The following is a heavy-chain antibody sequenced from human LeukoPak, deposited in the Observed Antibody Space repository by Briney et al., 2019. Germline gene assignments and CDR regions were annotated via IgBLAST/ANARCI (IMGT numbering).Heavy chain of an antibody. J-gene: IGHJ4*02. CDR2: LYSGGST. Sequence: GGSLRLSCAASGFTVSSNYMSWVRQAPGKGLEWVSVLYSGGSTYYADSVKGRFTISRDDSKNTLYLQMNSLRAEDTAVYYCARGSCGISSCREGDYWGQGTLVTVSS. D-gene: IGHD2-2*01. CDR1: GFTVSSNY. V-gene: IGHV3-53*01. CDR3: ARGSCGISSCREGDY.